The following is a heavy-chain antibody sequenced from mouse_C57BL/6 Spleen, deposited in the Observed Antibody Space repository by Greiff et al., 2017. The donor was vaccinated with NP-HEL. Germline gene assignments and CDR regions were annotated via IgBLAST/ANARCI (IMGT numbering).Heavy chain of an antibody. D-gene: IGHD2-3*01. V-gene: IGHV3-6*01. CDR2: ISYDGSN. Sequence: VQLKESGPGLVKPSQSLSLTCSVTGYSITSGYYWNWIRQFPGNKLEWMGYISYDGSNNYNPSLKNRISITRDTSKNQFFLKLNSVTTEDTATYYCARGDGYYLVDYWGQGTTLTVSS. CDR1: GYSITSGYY. J-gene: IGHJ2*01. CDR3: ARGDGYYLVDY.